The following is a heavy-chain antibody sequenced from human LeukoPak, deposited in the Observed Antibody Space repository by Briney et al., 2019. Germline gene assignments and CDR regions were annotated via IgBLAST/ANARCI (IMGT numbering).Heavy chain of an antibody. D-gene: IGHD2-2*01. J-gene: IGHJ4*02. V-gene: IGHV3-30-3*01. CDR2: ISYDGSNK. CDR3: ARAPLGGIVVVPAATVDY. Sequence: GRSLRLSCAASGFTFSSYAMHWVRQAPGKGLEWVAVISYDGSNKYYADSAKGRFTISRDNSKNTLYLQMNSLRAEDTAVYYCARAPLGGIVVVPAATVDYWGQGTLVTVSS. CDR1: GFTFSSYA.